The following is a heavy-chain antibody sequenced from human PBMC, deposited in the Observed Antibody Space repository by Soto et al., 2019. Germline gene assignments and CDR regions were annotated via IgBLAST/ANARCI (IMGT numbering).Heavy chain of an antibody. CDR2: IWYDGSNK. J-gene: IGHJ2*01. V-gene: IGHV3-33*01. CDR1: GFTFSSYG. Sequence: QVQLVESGGGVVQPGRSLRLSCAASGFTFSSYGMHWVRQAPGKGLEWVAVIWYDGSNKYYADSVKGRFTISRDNSKNTLYLQMNSLRAEDTAVYYCARDSSYDPFLYPDWYFDLWGRGTLVTVSS. D-gene: IGHD6-6*01. CDR3: ARDSSYDPFLYPDWYFDL.